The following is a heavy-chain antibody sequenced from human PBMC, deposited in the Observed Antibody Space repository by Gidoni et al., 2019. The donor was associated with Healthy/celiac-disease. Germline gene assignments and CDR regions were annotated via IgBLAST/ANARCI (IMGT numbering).Heavy chain of an antibody. CDR2: ISGSGGST. V-gene: IGHV3-23*04. Sequence: EVQLVESGGGLVQPGGSLRLSCAASGFTFSSYAMSWVRQAPGKGLEWVSAISGSGGSTYYADSVKGRFTISRDNSKNTLYLQMNSLRAEDTAVYYCAKRPEHLDYDSSGYYYMFDYWGQGTLVTVSS. J-gene: IGHJ4*02. CDR1: GFTFSSYA. CDR3: AKRPEHLDYDSSGYYYMFDY. D-gene: IGHD3-22*01.